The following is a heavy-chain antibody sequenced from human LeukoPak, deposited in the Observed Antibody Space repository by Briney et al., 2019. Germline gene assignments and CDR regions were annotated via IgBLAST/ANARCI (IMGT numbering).Heavy chain of an antibody. CDR2: ISGSDGSR. V-gene: IGHV3-23*01. D-gene: IGHD2/OR15-2a*01. CDR3: AKQVSCDTTTCYSGMPPDY. CDR1: GFPFSRYA. Sequence: GGSLRLSCAASGFPFSRYAMSWVRRTPERGLEWVSVISGSDGSRYYADSVKGRFTISRDDSRNTVYLQMNNLRAEDTAVYYSAKQVSCDTTTCYSGMPPDYWGQGTLVTVSS. J-gene: IGHJ4*02.